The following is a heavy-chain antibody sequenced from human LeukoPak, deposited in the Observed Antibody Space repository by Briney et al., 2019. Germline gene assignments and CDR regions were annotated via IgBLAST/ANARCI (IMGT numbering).Heavy chain of an antibody. CDR1: GGSISSSSYY. V-gene: IGHV4-61*05. CDR3: AIVVRDGYHPDFWWFDP. Sequence: PSETLSLTCTVSGGSISSSSYYWGWIRQPPGKGLEWIGYIYYSGSTNYNPSLKSRVTISVDTSKNQFSLKLSSVTAADTAVYYCAIVVRDGYHPDFWWFDPWGQGTLVSVSS. J-gene: IGHJ5*02. D-gene: IGHD5-24*01. CDR2: IYYSGST.